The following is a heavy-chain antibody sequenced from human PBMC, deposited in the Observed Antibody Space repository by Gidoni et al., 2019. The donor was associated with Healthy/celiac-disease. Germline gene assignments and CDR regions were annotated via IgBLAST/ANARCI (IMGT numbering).Heavy chain of an antibody. V-gene: IGHV1-46*03. CDR3: ARANCGGDCRAFDI. J-gene: IGHJ3*02. Sequence: QVQLVQSGAEVKKPGASVKVSCKASGYTFTSYYMHWVRQAPGQGLECMGIINPSCGSTSYAQKFQGRVSMTRDTSTSTVYMELSSLRSEDTAVYYCARANCGGDCRAFDIWGQGTMVTVSS. CDR2: INPSCGST. CDR1: GYTFTSYY. D-gene: IGHD2-21*02.